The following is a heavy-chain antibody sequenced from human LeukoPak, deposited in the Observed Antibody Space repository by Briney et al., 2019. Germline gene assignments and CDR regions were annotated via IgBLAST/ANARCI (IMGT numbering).Heavy chain of an antibody. CDR3: ARDLQTGLAFDA. V-gene: IGHV3-48*02. CDR2: LSTNSRSL. J-gene: IGHJ3*01. CDR1: GFIFSNYD. D-gene: IGHD7-27*01. Sequence: GALRLSCAVSGFIFSNYDMNWVRQAPGKGLEWVSYLSTNSRSLYYANSVKGRFTISRDNARNSLYLQMNSLRDEDTAVYYCARDLQTGLAFDAWGQGTVVAVSS.